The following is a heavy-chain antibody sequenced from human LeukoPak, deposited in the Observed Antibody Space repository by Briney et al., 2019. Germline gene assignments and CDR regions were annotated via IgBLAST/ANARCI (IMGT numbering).Heavy chain of an antibody. D-gene: IGHD2-2*01. CDR1: GGSISSGNYY. V-gene: IGHV4-39*01. CDR2: IYYSGST. J-gene: IGHJ4*02. Sequence: SETLSLTCTVSGGSISSGNYYWSWIRQPPGKGLEWIGSIYYSGSTYYNPSLKSRVTISVDTSRNQFSLKLTSVTAADTAVYYCASPLGYCSSTNCYGDYWGQGTLVTVSS. CDR3: ASPLGYCSSTNCYGDY.